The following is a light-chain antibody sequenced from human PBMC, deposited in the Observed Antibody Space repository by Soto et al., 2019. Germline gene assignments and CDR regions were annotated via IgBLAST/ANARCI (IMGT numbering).Light chain of an antibody. CDR2: HVS. J-gene: IGLJ2*01. Sequence: QSALTQPASVSVSPGHSINLSCTRPSCEVGGYNYVSWYQQQTGRAHKLMLDHVSNRPSGVSHRFSGSPSGNTSSLTISWLAADDDAYYYCSSYTSSSNVVFGGGTKLTVL. CDR1: SCEVGGYNY. CDR3: SSYTSSSNVV. V-gene: IGLV2-14*01.